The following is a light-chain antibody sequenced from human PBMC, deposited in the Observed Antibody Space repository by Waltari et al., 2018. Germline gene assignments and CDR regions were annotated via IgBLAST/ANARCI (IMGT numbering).Light chain of an antibody. Sequence: QSALTQPASVSGSPGQSITISCTGTSSDIGSFNYVSWYQQYPCKAPKLIIFDVSNRPSGISDRFSGSKSGNTASLTISGLQAEDEADYICTSYTTTDTLYVFGTGTQVTVL. CDR1: SSDIGSFNY. J-gene: IGLJ1*01. CDR3: TSYTTTDTLYV. V-gene: IGLV2-14*03. CDR2: DVS.